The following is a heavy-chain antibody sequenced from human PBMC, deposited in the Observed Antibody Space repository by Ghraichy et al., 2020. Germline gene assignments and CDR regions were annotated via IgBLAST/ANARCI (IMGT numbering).Heavy chain of an antibody. J-gene: IGHJ4*02. D-gene: IGHD3-10*01. CDR1: GFTFSSYS. V-gene: IGHV3-21*01. CDR2: ISSSSSYI. CDR3: ARGGVPSGDVDMVRGGPREYFDY. Sequence: GGSLRLSCAASGFTFSSYSMNWVRQAPGKGLEWVSSISSSSSYIYYADSVKGRFTISRDNAKNSLYLQMNSLRAEDTAVYYCARGGVPSGDVDMVRGGPREYFDYGGQVTLVTVSS.